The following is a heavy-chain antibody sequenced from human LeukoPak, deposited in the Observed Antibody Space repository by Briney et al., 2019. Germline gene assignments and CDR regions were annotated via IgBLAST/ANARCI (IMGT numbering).Heavy chain of an antibody. J-gene: IGHJ5*02. Sequence: PGGSLRLSCAASGFTFSSYAMSWVRQAPGKGLVWVSRINSDGSSTSYADSVKGRFTISRDNAKNTLYLQMNSLRAEDTAVYYCARESIVVVPAAMPYWWFDPWGQGTLVTVSS. CDR1: GFTFSSYA. D-gene: IGHD2-2*01. V-gene: IGHV3-74*01. CDR3: ARESIVVVPAAMPYWWFDP. CDR2: INSDGSST.